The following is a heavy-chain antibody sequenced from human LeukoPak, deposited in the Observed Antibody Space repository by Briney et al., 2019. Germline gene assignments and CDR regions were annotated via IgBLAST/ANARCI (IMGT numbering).Heavy chain of an antibody. V-gene: IGHV1-8*02. D-gene: IGHD2-15*01. Sequence: ASVKVSCKASGGTFSSYAISGVRQATGQGLNWMGWMNPNSGNTGYAQKFQGRVTMTRNTSISTAYMELSSLRSEDTGVYYCARAPWGSCYDYWGQGPLVTVSS. CDR3: ARAPWGSCYDY. CDR2: MNPNSGNT. CDR1: GGTFSSYA. J-gene: IGHJ4*02.